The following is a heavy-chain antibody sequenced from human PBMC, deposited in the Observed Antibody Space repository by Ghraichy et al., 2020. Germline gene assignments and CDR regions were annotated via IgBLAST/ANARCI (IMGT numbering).Heavy chain of an antibody. J-gene: IGHJ4*02. CDR3: AREQGYYDFSDY. Sequence: GALRLSCATSGFTFSSYEMNWVRQAPGKGLEWVSYISSSGSTIYYADTVKGRFTISRDNAKNSLYLQMNSLRAEDTAVYYCAREQGYYDFSDYWGQGTRVTVSS. CDR1: GFTFSSYE. CDR2: ISSSGSTI. V-gene: IGHV3-48*03. D-gene: IGHD3-3*01.